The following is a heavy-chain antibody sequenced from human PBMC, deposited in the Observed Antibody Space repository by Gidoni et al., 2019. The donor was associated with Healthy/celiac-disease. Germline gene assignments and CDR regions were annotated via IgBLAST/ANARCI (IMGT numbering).Heavy chain of an antibody. J-gene: IGHJ6*03. CDR1: GFPFSSYG. Sequence: QVQLLASVGGVVQPGRSLRLSCSASGFPFSSYGMHWVRQAPGKGLEWVAVIWYDGSNKYYADSVKGRFTISRDNSKNTLYLQMNSLRAEDTAVYYCARGAHDFYYYYYMDVWGKGTTVTVSS. V-gene: IGHV3-33*08. CDR2: IWYDGSNK. CDR3: ARGAHDFYYYYYMDV.